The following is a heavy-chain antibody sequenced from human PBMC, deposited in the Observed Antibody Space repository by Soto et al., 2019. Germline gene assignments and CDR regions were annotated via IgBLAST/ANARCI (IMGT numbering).Heavy chain of an antibody. CDR1: GFVFSDFH. CDR3: ARDNLVFPGAFDH. Sequence: GGSLRLSCAASGFVFSDFHFNWVRQAPGGGLEWLSSITRTSTFTEYAESIEGRFTISRDNPKKLLFLHMDNLRPEDTAVYYCARDNLVFPGAFDHWGQGTLVTVSS. J-gene: IGHJ4*02. D-gene: IGHD3-10*01. CDR2: ITRTSTFT. V-gene: IGHV3-21*01.